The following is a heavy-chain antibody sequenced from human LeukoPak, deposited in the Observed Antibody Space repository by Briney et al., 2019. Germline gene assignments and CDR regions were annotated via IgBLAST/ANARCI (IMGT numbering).Heavy chain of an antibody. CDR1: GGSISGYY. D-gene: IGHD1-1*01. J-gene: IGHJ3*02. CDR3: ARLTVVQHAFDI. V-gene: IGHV4-34*01. CDR2: INHSGST. Sequence: KPSETLSLTCAVYGGSISGYYWSWIRQPPGKGLEWIGEINHSGSTNYNPSLKSRVTISVDTSKNQFSLKLSSVTAADTAVYYCARLTVVQHAFDIWGQGTMVTVSS.